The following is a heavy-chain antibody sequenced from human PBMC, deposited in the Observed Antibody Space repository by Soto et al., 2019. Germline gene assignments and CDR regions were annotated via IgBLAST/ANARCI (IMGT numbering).Heavy chain of an antibody. CDR2: ITYDGSNK. J-gene: IGHJ4*02. D-gene: IGHD1-7*01. Sequence: GGSLRLSCQASGFNFDNYGMHWVRQAPGKGLEWVAVITYDGSNKYYADSVTGRFTISRDNSKNTLSLHLNTLKPEDTAVYHCAKDRVGGTFYTPLGFWGQGTLVTVSS. CDR3: AKDRVGGTFYTPLGF. CDR1: GFNFDNYG. V-gene: IGHV3-30*18.